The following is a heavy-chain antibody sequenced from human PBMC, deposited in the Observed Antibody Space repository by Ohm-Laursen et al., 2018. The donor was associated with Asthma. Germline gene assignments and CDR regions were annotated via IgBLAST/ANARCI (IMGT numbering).Heavy chain of an antibody. CDR2: ISGSGSYT. CDR3: ARGAGTGF. Sequence: SLRLSCAASGFTFSSYSMNWVRQAPGKGLEWVSYISGSGSYTNYADSVRGRFTISRDNAKNSLYLRMNSLRAEDTAVYYCARGAGTGFWGQGTLVTVSS. D-gene: IGHD1-7*01. V-gene: IGHV3-21*05. CDR1: GFTFSSYS. J-gene: IGHJ4*02.